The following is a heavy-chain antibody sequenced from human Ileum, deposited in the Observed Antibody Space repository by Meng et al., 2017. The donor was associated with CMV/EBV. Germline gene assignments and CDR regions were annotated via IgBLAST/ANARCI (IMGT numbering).Heavy chain of an antibody. CDR2: IGVTGSTK. Sequence: GESLKISCAASGFTFNTYSMNWVRQAPGKGPEWISYIGVTGSTKQYSDSVKGRFTISRDNAKNSLYLQMNSLKAEDTAVYYCAKWLSHSFPFFDYLGQGTLVTVSS. J-gene: IGHJ4*02. V-gene: IGHV3-48*04. CDR1: GFTFNTYS. D-gene: IGHD5-18*01. CDR3: AKWLSHSFPFFDY.